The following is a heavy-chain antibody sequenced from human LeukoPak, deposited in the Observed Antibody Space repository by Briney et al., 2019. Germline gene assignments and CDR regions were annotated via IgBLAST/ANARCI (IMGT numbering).Heavy chain of an antibody. CDR3: ARVESSSPFDY. Sequence: SETLSLTCTVSGGSISSSSYYWGWIRQPPGKGLEWIGSIYYSGSTYYNPSLKSRVTISVDTSKNQFSLKLSSVTAADTAVYYCARVESSSPFDYWGQGTLVTVSS. D-gene: IGHD6-13*01. CDR1: GGSISSSSYY. V-gene: IGHV4-39*07. CDR2: IYYSGST. J-gene: IGHJ4*02.